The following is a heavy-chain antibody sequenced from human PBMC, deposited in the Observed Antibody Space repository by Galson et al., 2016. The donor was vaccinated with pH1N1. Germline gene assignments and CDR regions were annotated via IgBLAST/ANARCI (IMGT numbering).Heavy chain of an antibody. Sequence: SLRLSCAASGFTFSSYGMHWVRQAPGKGLEWVAVISYDGSKKYYADSVKGRFTISRDNSKKTLYLQMNSLRAEDTAVYYCAKPIYGSGGFDPWGQGTLVTVSS. CDR3: AKPIYGSGGFDP. CDR1: GFTFSSYG. D-gene: IGHD3-10*01. J-gene: IGHJ5*02. V-gene: IGHV3-30*18. CDR2: ISYDGSKK.